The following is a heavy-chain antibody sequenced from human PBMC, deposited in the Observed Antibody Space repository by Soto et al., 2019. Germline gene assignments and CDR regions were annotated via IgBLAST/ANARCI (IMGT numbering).Heavy chain of an antibody. CDR2: IGAYNGNT. Sequence: GASVKVSCKASGYTFTNYGLSWVRQAPGQGLEWMGWIGAYNGNTKFAQKFQGRVTMTTDTSTSTAYMELRSLRSDDTAVYYCAREPGPVLVPAAAYYYYGMDVWGQGTTVTVSS. CDR1: GYTFTNYG. D-gene: IGHD2-2*01. J-gene: IGHJ6*02. CDR3: AREPGPVLVPAAAYYYYGMDV. V-gene: IGHV1-18*01.